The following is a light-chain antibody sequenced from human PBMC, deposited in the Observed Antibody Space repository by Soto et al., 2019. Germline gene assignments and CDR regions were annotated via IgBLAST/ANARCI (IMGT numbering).Light chain of an antibody. V-gene: IGKV1-33*01. CDR2: DSS. J-gene: IGKJ4*02. Sequence: DIQMTQSPYSLSASVGDRVTITCQASQGINHYLNWYQQKPGKAPKLLIYDSSNLKTGVPSRFRGSGSETEFTLTISSLHPYYFATYYGQHYEHVPLRFGGGTKVEIK. CDR3: QHYEHVPLR. CDR1: QGINHY.